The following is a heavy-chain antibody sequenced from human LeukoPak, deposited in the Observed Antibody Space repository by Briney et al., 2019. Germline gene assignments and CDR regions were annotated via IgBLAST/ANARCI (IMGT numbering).Heavy chain of an antibody. V-gene: IGHV1-2*02. CDR2: INPNSGGT. CDR1: GYTFTGYY. Sequence: GASVKVSCKASGYTFTGYYMHWVRQAPGQGLEWMGWINPNSGGTNYAQKFQGRVTMTRDTSISTAYMELSRLRSDDTAVYYCAREVMGVAAYIDYWGQGTLVTVSS. CDR3: AREVMGVAAYIDY. J-gene: IGHJ4*02. D-gene: IGHD6-13*01.